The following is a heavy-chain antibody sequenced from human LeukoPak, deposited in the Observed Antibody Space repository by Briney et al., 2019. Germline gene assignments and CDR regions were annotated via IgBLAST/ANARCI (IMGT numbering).Heavy chain of an antibody. CDR3: TRGTAVVAGIDF. J-gene: IGHJ4*01. CDR2: IDSDGSST. Sequence: TGGSLRLSCAASGFTFTNHWMHWVRQAPGKGLVWVSHIDSDGSSTTYGDPAKGRFTVSRDNAKHTVYLQMNSLRAEDTAVYYCTRGTAVVAGIDFWGHGTLVTVSS. CDR1: GFTFTNHW. D-gene: IGHD6-19*01. V-gene: IGHV3-74*03.